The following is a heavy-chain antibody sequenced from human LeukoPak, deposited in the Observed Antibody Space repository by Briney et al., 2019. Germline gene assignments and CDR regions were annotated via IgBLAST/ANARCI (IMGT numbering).Heavy chain of an antibody. V-gene: IGHV3-23*01. CDR1: GFIFSSYV. J-gene: IGHJ4*02. D-gene: IGHD3-16*02. Sequence: PGGSLRLSCAASGFIFSSYVMIWVRQAPDKGLEWVSGISGGGGNTYYADSVKGRFTISRDNSKNTVYLQMNSLRAEDTALYYCAKGVTPNVAAYWGQGTLVTVSS. CDR2: ISGGGGNT. CDR3: AKGVTPNVAAY.